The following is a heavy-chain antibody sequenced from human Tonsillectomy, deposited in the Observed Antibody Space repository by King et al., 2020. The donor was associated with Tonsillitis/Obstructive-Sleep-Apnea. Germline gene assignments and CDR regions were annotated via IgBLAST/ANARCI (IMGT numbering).Heavy chain of an antibody. V-gene: IGHV4-34*01. CDR1: GGSFSGYY. CDR3: ARKVPATRYYYYMDV. J-gene: IGHJ6*03. Sequence: VQLQQWGAGLLKPSETLSLTCVVYGGSFSGYYWSWIRQPPGKGLEWIGEINHSGSTNYNPSLKSRVTMSVDTSKNQFSLKLSSVTAADTAVYYCARKVPATRYYYYMDVWGKGTTVTVSS. D-gene: IGHD2-2*01. CDR2: INHSGST.